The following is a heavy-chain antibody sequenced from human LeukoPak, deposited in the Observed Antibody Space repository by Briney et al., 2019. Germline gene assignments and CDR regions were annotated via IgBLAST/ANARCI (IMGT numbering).Heavy chain of an antibody. CDR2: IYYSGST. J-gene: IGHJ4*02. CDR1: GGSISSGDYY. CDR3: AREAYGDYVVY. V-gene: IGHV4-30-4*01. D-gene: IGHD4-17*01. Sequence: PSETLSLTCTVSGGSISSGDYYWSWIRQPPGKGLEWIGYIYYSGSTYYNLSLKSRVTISVDTSKNQFSLKLSSVTAADTAVYYCAREAYGDYVVYWGQGTLVTVSS.